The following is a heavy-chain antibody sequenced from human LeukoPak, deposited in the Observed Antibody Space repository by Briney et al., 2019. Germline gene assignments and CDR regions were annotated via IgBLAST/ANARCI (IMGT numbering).Heavy chain of an antibody. D-gene: IGHD5-12*01. CDR2: ISAYNGNT. CDR3: AREYSGYDRAHFDY. J-gene: IGHJ4*02. V-gene: IGHV1-18*01. Sequence: GASVKVSCKPSGYTFTSYGISWVRQAPGHGLEWMGWISAYNGNTDYAQRLQGRVTMTTDTSTSTAYMELRSLRSDDTAVYYCAREYSGYDRAHFDYWGQGTLVTVSS. CDR1: GYTFTSYG.